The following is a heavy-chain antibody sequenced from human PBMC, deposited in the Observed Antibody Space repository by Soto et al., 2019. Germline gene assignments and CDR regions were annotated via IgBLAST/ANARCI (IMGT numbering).Heavy chain of an antibody. V-gene: IGHV3-21*01. J-gene: IGHJ5*02. CDR2: ISSSSSYI. D-gene: IGHD3-10*01. CDR1: GFTFSSYS. CDR3: ARDTYFYGSGSYGP. Sequence: EVQLVESGGGLVKPGGSLRLCCAASGFTFSSYSMNWVRQAPGKGLEWVSSISSSSSYIYYADSVKGRFTISRDNAKNSLYLQMNSLRAEDTAVYYCARDTYFYGSGSYGPWGQGTLVTVSS.